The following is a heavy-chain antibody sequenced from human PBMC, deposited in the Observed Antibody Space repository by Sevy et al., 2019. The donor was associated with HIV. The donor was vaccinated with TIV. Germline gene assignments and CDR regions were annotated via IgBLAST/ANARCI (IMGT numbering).Heavy chain of an antibody. Sequence: GESLKISCKGSGYSFTTYCITWVRQMPGKGLEWMGSIDPSDSYTNYSPSFQGHVTISADKSISTVYLQWSSLKASDTAMYYCARHLGYYDSGTYYDYFDYWGQGTLVTVSS. CDR3: ARHLGYYDSGTYYDYFDY. D-gene: IGHD3-10*01. CDR1: GYSFTTYC. J-gene: IGHJ4*02. CDR2: IDPSDSYT. V-gene: IGHV5-10-1*01.